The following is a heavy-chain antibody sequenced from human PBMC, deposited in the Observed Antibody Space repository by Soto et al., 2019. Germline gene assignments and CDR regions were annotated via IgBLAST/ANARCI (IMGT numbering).Heavy chain of an antibody. CDR3: TRRRDWTAVDPLDY. V-gene: IGHV3-73*02. D-gene: IGHD5-18*01. J-gene: IGHJ4*02. Sequence: EVQLVESGGGLVQPGGSLKLSCAASGFAFSDSAMHWVRQASGKGLEWIGRIRGKRGNDGTAYAASVKVRFTISRDDSKPTTYLQMTSLKIEDTAVYYGTRRRDWTAVDPLDYWGQGTLVTVSS. CDR2: IRGKRGNDGT. CDR1: GFAFSDSA.